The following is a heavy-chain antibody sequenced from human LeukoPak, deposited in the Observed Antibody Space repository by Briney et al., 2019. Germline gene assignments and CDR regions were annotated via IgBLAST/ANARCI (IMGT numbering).Heavy chain of an antibody. CDR1: GGTFSSYA. CDR3: ARAAGYSSSNYYYYMDV. Sequence: SVKVSCKASGGTFSSYAISWVRQAPGQGLEWMGGIIPIFGTANYAQKFQGRVTITTDESTSTAYMELSSLRSEDTAVYYCARAAGYSSSNYYYYMDVSGKGTTVTVSS. J-gene: IGHJ6*03. V-gene: IGHV1-69*05. D-gene: IGHD6-6*01. CDR2: IIPIFGTA.